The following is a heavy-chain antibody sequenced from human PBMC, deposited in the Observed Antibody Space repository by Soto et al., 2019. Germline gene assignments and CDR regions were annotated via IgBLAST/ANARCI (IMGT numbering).Heavy chain of an antibody. D-gene: IGHD1-26*01. CDR3: ARAGVGATTNWFDP. Sequence: ILTRQPPGNGLEWIGYIYYSGSTYYNPYLKSRVTISVDTSKNQFSLKLSSVTAADTAVYYCARAGVGATTNWFDPWGQGTLVTVSS. J-gene: IGHJ5*02. V-gene: IGHV4-30-4*08. CDR2: IYYSGST.